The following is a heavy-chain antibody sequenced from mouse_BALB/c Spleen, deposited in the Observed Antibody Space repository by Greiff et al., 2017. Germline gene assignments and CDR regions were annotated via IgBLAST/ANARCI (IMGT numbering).Heavy chain of an antibody. CDR2: IRLKSNNYAT. CDR3: TPHYRYDGGFAY. J-gene: IGHJ3*01. V-gene: IGHV6-6*02. D-gene: IGHD2-14*01. CDR1: GFTFSNYW. Sequence: EVKLQESGGGLVQPGGSMKLSCVASGFTFSNYWMNWVRQSPEKGLEWVAEIRLKSNNYATHYAESVKGRFTISRDDSKSSVYLQMNNLRAEDTGIYYCTPHYRYDGGFAYWGQGTLVTVSA.